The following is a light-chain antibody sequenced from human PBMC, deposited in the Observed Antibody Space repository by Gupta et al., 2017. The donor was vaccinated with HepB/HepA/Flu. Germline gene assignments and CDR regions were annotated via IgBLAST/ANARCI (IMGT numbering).Light chain of an antibody. V-gene: IGKV1-39*01. CDR3: QQSYTTPWT. CDR2: DAS. Sequence: DIQMTQSPPSLSTSVGDRVTITCRASQSISTYLNWFQQRSGNAPKLLIYDASSLQSGVPSRFSGTGSGTDFTLTISSLQPEDFATYYCQQSYTTPWTFGQGTKVEVK. J-gene: IGKJ1*01. CDR1: QSISTY.